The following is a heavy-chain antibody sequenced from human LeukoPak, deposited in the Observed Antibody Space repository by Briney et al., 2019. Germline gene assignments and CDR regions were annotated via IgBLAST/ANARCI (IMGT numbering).Heavy chain of an antibody. V-gene: IGHV4-59*01. CDR3: ARAARGSLFDY. CDR2: IYYSGST. Sequence: PSETLSLTCTVSGGSISSYYWSWIRQPPGKGLEWIGYIYYSGSTNYNPSLKSRVTISVDTSKNQFSLKLSSVTAADTAVYYCARAARGSLFDYWGQGTLVTVSS. J-gene: IGHJ4*02. D-gene: IGHD3-16*01. CDR1: GGSISSYY.